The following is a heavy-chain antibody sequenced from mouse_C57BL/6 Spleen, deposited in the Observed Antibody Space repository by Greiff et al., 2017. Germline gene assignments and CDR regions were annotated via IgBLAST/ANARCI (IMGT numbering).Heavy chain of an antibody. CDR2: IWTGGGT. CDR3: ARSSYYYGSSYWYGAV. V-gene: IGHV2-9-1*01. D-gene: IGHD1-1*01. Sequence: VQLVESGPGLVAPSQSLSITCTISWVRQPPGKGLEWLGVIWTGGGTNYNSALKSRLSISKDNSKSKVFLKMNSLQTDDTARYYCARSSYYYGSSYWYGAVWGTGTTVTVSA. J-gene: IGHJ1*03.